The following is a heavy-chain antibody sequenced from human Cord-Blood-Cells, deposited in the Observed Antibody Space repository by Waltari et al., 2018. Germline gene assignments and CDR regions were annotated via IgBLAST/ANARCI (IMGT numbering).Heavy chain of an antibody. CDR2: ISYDGSNK. D-gene: IGHD4-17*01. CDR3: AKAFYYGDYEKEDY. V-gene: IGHV3-30*18. CDR1: VFTFSSYG. J-gene: IGHJ4*02. Sequence: QVQLVESGGGVVQPGRSLRLSCAASVFTFSSYGMHWVRQAPGKGLEWVAVISYDGSNKYYADSVKGRFTISRDNSKNTLYLQMNSLRAEDTAVYYCAKAFYYGDYEKEDYWGQGTLVTVSS.